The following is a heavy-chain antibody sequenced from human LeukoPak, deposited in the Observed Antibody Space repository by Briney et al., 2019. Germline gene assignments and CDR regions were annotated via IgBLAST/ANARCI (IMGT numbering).Heavy chain of an antibody. D-gene: IGHD3-10*01. CDR2: IWYDGSNK. CDR1: GFTFSSYG. J-gene: IGHJ4*02. CDR3: AKDMVRGVTPLDY. Sequence: PGGSVRLSCAASGFTFSSYGMHWVRQAPGKGLEWVAVIWYDGSNKYYADSVKGRFTISRDNSKNTLYLQMNSLRAEDTAVYYCAKDMVRGVTPLDYWGQGTLVTVSS. V-gene: IGHV3-33*06.